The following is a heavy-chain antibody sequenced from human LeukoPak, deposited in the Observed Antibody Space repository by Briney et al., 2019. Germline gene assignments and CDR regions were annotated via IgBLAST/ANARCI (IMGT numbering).Heavy chain of an antibody. CDR1: GGSISSGDYY. CDR2: IYYSGST. D-gene: IGHD6-19*01. Sequence: PSETLSLTCTVSGGSISSGDYYWSWIRQPPGKGLEWIGYIYYSGSTYYNPSLKSRVTISVDTSKNQFSLKLSSVTAADTAVYYCARWPFPAGYSSGWYVTYGMDVWGQGTTVTVSS. J-gene: IGHJ6*02. V-gene: IGHV4-30-4*01. CDR3: ARWPFPAGYSSGWYVTYGMDV.